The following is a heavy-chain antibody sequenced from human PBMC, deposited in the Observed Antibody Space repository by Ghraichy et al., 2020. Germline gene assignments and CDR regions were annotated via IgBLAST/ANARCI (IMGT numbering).Heavy chain of an antibody. J-gene: IGHJ2*01. CDR1: GGSFSGYY. CDR2: INHSGST. D-gene: IGHD7-27*01. CDR3: ARDWVSGEGGYFDL. V-gene: IGHV4-34*01. Sequence: SETLSLTCAVYGGSFSGYYWSWIRQPPGKGLEWIGEINHSGSTNYNPSLKSRVTISVDTSKNQFSLKLSSVTAADTAVYYCARDWVSGEGGYFDLWGRGTLVTVSS.